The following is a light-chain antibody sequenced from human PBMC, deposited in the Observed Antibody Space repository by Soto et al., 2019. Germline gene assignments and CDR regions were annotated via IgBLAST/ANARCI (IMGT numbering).Light chain of an antibody. J-gene: IGKJ4*01. V-gene: IGKV1-9*01. CDR3: QQLISYPLN. CDR1: QGISSY. Sequence: DIQLTQSPSFLSASVVDRVTITFRASQGISSYLAWYQQKPGKAPKVLIYAASTLQSGVPSRFSGSGSGTEFTLTISSLQPEDCATYYCQQLISYPLNFGGGTKVDIK. CDR2: AAS.